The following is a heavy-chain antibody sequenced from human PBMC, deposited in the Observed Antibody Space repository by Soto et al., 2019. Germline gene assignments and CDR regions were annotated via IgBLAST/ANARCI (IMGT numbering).Heavy chain of an antibody. CDR3: ARVPTVVTPFDY. CDR1: GGSISSTNW. CDR2: IYHSGST. V-gene: IGHV4-4*02. Sequence: PSETLSLTCAVYGGSISSTNWWSWVRQPPGEGLEWIGEIYHSGSTNYNPSLKSRVTISVDKSKNQFSLKLSSVTAADSAVYYCARVPTVVTPFDYWGQGTLVTVSS. J-gene: IGHJ4*02. D-gene: IGHD4-17*01.